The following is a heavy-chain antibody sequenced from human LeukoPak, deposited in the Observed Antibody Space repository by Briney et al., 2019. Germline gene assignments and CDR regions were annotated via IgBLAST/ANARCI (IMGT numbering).Heavy chain of an antibody. CDR2: ISGSGGST. CDR3: ARDSRYDFWSGYYPTLYYGMDV. V-gene: IGHV3-23*01. CDR1: GFTFSSYA. J-gene: IGHJ6*02. Sequence: PGGSLRLSCAASGFTFSSYAMSWVRQAPGKGLEWVSAISGSGGSTYYADSVKGRFTISRDNSKNTLYLQMNSLRAEDTAVYYCARDSRYDFWSGYYPTLYYGMDVWGQGTTVTVSS. D-gene: IGHD3-3*01.